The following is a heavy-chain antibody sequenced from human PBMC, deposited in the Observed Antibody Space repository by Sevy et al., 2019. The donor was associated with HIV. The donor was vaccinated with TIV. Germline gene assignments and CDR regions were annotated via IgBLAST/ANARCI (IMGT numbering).Heavy chain of an antibody. CDR3: AGDQRPSSIVGATAYYYYGMDV. Sequence: ASVKVSCKASGYTFTGYYMHWVRQAPGQGLEWMGWINPNSGGTNYAQKFQGRVTMTRDTSISTAYMEVSRLRSDDTAVYYCAGDQRPSSIVGATAYYYYGMDVWGQGTTVTVSS. D-gene: IGHD1-26*01. CDR1: GYTFTGYY. J-gene: IGHJ6*02. CDR2: INPNSGGT. V-gene: IGHV1-2*02.